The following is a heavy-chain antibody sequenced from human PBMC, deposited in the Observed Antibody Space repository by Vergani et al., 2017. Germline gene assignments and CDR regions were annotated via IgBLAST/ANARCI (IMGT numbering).Heavy chain of an antibody. CDR2: IYYSGST. Sequence: QLQLQESGPGLVKPSETLSLTCTVSGGSISSSSYYWGWIRQPPGKGLEWIGSIYYSGSTYYNPSLKSRVTISVDTSKNQFSLKLSSVTAADTAVYYGARGESTVVPNDVFNFGGKGKMVTVSS. CDR1: GGSISSSSYY. J-gene: IGHJ3*01. CDR3: ARGESTVVPNDVFNF. D-gene: IGHD4-23*01. V-gene: IGHV4-39*01.